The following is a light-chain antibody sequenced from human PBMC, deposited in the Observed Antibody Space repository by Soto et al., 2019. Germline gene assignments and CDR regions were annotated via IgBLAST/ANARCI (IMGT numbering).Light chain of an antibody. CDR1: SSDVGGYNY. V-gene: IGLV2-8*01. CDR3: SSYAGSKVV. CDR2: EVS. J-gene: IGLJ2*01. Sequence: QSALTQPRSASGSPGQSVTISCTGTSSDVGGYNYVSWYQQHPGKAPKLMIYEVSKRPSGVPDRFSGSKSGNTASLTVSGLQAEDAADYYCSSYAGSKVVFGGGTKLTVL.